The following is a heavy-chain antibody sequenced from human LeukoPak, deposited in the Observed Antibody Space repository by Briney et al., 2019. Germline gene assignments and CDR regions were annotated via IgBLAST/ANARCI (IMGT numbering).Heavy chain of an antibody. J-gene: IGHJ3*02. Sequence: PSETLSLTCTVSGGSISSYYWSWIRQPPGKGLEWIGYIYYSGSTNYNPSLKSRVTISVDTSKNQFSLKLSSVTAADTAVYYCARALVEGNAFDIWGQGTMVTVSS. D-gene: IGHD3-9*01. CDR2: IYYSGST. V-gene: IGHV4-59*01. CDR3: ARALVEGNAFDI. CDR1: GGSISSYY.